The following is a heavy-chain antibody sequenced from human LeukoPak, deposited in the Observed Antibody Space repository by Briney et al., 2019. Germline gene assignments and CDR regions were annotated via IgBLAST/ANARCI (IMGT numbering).Heavy chain of an antibody. CDR3: ARDQDFRSGHYRRDFDY. J-gene: IGHJ4*02. CDR2: INTITGNP. CDR1: GYTFTSFA. Sequence: WASVKVSCKASGYTFTSFAMNWVRQAPGQGPEWMGWINTITGNPTYAQGFTGRFVFSLDTSVSTAYLQISSLKAEDTAVYYCARDQDFRSGHYRRDFDYWGQGTLVTVSS. D-gene: IGHD3-3*01. V-gene: IGHV7-4-1*02.